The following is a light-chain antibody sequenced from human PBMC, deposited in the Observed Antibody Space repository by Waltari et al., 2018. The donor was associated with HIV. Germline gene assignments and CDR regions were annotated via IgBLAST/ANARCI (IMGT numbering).Light chain of an antibody. CDR1: SSHIGAGYD. V-gene: IGLV1-40*01. J-gene: IGLJ3*02. Sequence: HSVLTQPPSVSGASGQRVTISCTGTSSHIGAGYDVQWYQRLPGTAPKLLIYGNNNRPSGVPDRFSGSKSGTSASLAITGLQTDDEADYYCQSYDSSLSGWVFGGGTKLTVL. CDR3: QSYDSSLSGWV. CDR2: GNN.